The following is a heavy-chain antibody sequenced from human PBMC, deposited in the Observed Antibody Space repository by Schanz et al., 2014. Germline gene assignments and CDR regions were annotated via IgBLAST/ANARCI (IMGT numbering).Heavy chain of an antibody. J-gene: IGHJ4*02. V-gene: IGHV1-46*03. Sequence: QVQLVQSGAEVKKPGASVKVSCKASGYTFTSYYMHWVRQAPGQGLEWMGIINPSGGSTSYAQTFQDRVTITADKSTSTVYMEVSGLRSEDTAVYYCARDGEAAAGCDYWGQGTLVTVSS. CDR3: ARDGEAAAGCDY. CDR2: INPSGGST. CDR1: GYTFTSYY. D-gene: IGHD6-13*01.